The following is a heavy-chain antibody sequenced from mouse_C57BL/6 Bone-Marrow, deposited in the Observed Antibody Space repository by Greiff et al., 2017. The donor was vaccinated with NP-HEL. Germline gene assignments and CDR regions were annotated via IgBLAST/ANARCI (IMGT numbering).Heavy chain of an antibody. CDR1: GYTFTDYY. CDR2: IYPGSGNT. J-gene: IGHJ2*01. V-gene: IGHV1-76*01. CDR3: ARSYFDY. Sequence: QVQLQQSGAELVRPGASVKLSCKASGYTFTDYYINWVKQRPGQGLEWIARIYPGSGNTYYNEKFKGKATLTAEKSSSTAYMQLSSLTSERSAVYFCARSYFDYWGQGTTLTVSS.